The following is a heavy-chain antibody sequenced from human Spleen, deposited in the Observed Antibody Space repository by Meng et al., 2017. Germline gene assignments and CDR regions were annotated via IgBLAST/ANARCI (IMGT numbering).Heavy chain of an antibody. D-gene: IGHD6-6*01. CDR1: GYTFTDFF. J-gene: IGHJ4*02. CDR3: ARDRQYSLVS. CDR2: VSTYKGNT. Sequence: QVHLVQSGPEVMKPGASLMMSCRTSGYTFTDFFLHWVRQAPGQGLEWMGWVSTYKGNTKYAQKFQGRVTMTTERSTSTVYMELRNLRSDDTAFYYCARDRQYSLVSWGQGTLVTVSS. V-gene: IGHV1-18*04.